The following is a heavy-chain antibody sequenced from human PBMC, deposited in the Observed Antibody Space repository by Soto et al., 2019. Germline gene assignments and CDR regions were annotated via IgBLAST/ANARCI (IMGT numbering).Heavy chain of an antibody. CDR1: GFTFSSYE. D-gene: IGHD2-2*01. CDR2: ISSSGSTI. CDR3: ARRGYCSSTSSSMDSAMEV. V-gene: IGHV3-48*03. J-gene: IGHJ6*02. Sequence: PGGSLRLSCAASGFTFSSYEMNWVRQAPGKGLEWGSYISSSGSTIYYADSVKGRFTISGDKAKNSLYLQMNSLRAEDTAVYYWARRGYCSSTSSSMDSAMEVWGHGTAVTVSS.